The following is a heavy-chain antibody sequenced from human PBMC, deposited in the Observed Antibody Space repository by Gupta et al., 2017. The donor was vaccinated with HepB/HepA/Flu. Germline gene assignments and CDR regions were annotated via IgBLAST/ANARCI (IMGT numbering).Heavy chain of an antibody. CDR3: ARDPGYGQSTSFDP. CDR2: IYSGGNT. D-gene: IGHD2-2*03. CDR1: GFTVRSSY. J-gene: IGHJ5*02. V-gene: IGHV3-53*01. Sequence: EVQVVESGGGLIQPGGSLRLSCAASGFTVRSSYMSWVRQAPGKGLEWVSVIYSGGNTYYADSVKGRFTISRDNSKNTLYLQMNSLRADDTAVYHCARDPGYGQSTSFDPWGQGTLVTVSS.